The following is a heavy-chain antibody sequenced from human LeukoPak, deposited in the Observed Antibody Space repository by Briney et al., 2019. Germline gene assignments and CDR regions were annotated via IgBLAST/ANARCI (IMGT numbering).Heavy chain of an antibody. V-gene: IGHV4-59*08. J-gene: IGHJ4*02. CDR1: GGSIGSDY. CDR3: AKYGNSGWVIDN. Sequence: PSETLSLTCTVSGGSIGSDYWTWIWQPPGKGLEYIGYIYYTGGTNYNPSLKSRVTISVDTSKNQFSLKLSSVTAADTAVYFCAKYGNSGWVIDNWGQGTLVTVSS. D-gene: IGHD6-19*01. CDR2: IYYTGGT.